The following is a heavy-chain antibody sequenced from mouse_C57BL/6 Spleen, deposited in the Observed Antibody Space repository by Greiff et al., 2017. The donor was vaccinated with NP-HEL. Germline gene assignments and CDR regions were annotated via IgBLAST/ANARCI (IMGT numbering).Heavy chain of an antibody. D-gene: IGHD1-1*01. CDR3: AREITTVVASGYFDV. CDR2: ISSGSSTI. J-gene: IGHJ1*03. Sequence: EVQRVESGGGLVKPGGSLKLSCAASGFTFSDYGMHWVRQAPEKGLEWVAYISSGSSTIYYADTVKGRFTISRDNAKNTLFLQMTSLRSEDTAMYYCAREITTVVASGYFDVWGTGTTVTVSS. V-gene: IGHV5-17*01. CDR1: GFTFSDYG.